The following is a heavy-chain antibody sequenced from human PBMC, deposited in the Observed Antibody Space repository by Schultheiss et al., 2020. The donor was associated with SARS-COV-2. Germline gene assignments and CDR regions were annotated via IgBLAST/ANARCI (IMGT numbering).Heavy chain of an antibody. CDR3: ARRQWLPRYFDL. J-gene: IGHJ2*01. CDR2: IYHSGST. CDR1: GYSISSGYY. D-gene: IGHD6-19*01. V-gene: IGHV4-38-2*01. Sequence: SETLSLTCAVSGYSISSGYYWGWIRQPPGKGLEWIGSIYHSGSTNYNPSLKSRVTISVDTSKNQFSLKLSSVTAADTAVYYCARRQWLPRYFDLWGRGTLVTVSS.